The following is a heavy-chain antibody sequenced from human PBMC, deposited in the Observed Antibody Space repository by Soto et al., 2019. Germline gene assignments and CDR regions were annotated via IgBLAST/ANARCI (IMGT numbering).Heavy chain of an antibody. CDR1: GFTFSSYS. CDR3: ASEPQLRYFDY. J-gene: IGHJ4*02. V-gene: IGHV3-21*01. Sequence: GGSLRLSCAASGFTFSSYSMNWVRQAPGKGLEWVSSISSSSSYIYYAASVKGRFTISRDNAKNSLYLQMNSLRAEDTAVYYCASEPQLRYFDYWGQGTLVTVSS. CDR2: ISSSSSYI. D-gene: IGHD3-9*01.